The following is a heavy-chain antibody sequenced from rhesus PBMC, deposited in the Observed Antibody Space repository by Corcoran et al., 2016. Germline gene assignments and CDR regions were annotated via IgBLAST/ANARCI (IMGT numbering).Heavy chain of an antibody. CDR2: SAVSSGST. CDR3: ARREVTTGVGDY. Sequence: QVQLQESGPELVKPSETLSLTCSVSGGSISSTSWSWIRQPPGKGLEWIGNSAVSSGSTNYNPSLNSRITISTDTSKSQFSLKLGSVTAADTTVYYCARREVTTGVGDYWGQGVLVTVSS. D-gene: IGHD4-23*01. CDR1: GGSISSTS. J-gene: IGHJ4*01. V-gene: IGHV4-147*01.